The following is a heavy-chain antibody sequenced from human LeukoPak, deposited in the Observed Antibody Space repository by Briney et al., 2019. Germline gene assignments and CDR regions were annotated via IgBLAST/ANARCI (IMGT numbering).Heavy chain of an antibody. CDR3: ASYSNRRAYFEY. D-gene: IGHD6-13*01. V-gene: IGHV4-34*01. J-gene: IGHJ4*02. Sequence: SSETLSLTCAVYGGSFSGYYWSWVRQPPGKGLEWIGEINHSGSTNYNPSLKSRVTISIDTSKNQFSLKLSSVTAADTAVYYCASYSNRRAYFEYWGQGTLVTVSS. CDR2: INHSGST. CDR1: GGSFSGYY.